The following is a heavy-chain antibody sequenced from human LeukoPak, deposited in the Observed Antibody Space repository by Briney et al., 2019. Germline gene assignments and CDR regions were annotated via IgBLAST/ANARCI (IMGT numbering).Heavy chain of an antibody. CDR1: GDSIRRYN. Sequence: PSEILSLTCTDSGDSIRRYNRKWIRQPPGKGLEWIGYMYYSGRTNYNPSLKSRVNISVDTSKNQFSLKLSSVTAADTAVYYCARDNWNYGTLDYWGQGILVTVSS. V-gene: IGHV4-59*01. CDR3: ARDNWNYGTLDY. CDR2: MYYSGRT. J-gene: IGHJ4*02. D-gene: IGHD1-7*01.